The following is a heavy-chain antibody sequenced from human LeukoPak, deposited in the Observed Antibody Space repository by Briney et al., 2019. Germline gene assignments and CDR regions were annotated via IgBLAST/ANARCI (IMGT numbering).Heavy chain of an antibody. Sequence: GGSLRLSCAASGFTFSSYAMSWVRQAPGKGLEWVAFIRYDGSNKYYADSVKGRFTISRDNSKNTLYLQMNSLRAEDTAVYYCAKDTQPYCSSTSCFRGGYWGQGTLVTVSS. CDR3: AKDTQPYCSSTSCFRGGY. J-gene: IGHJ4*02. D-gene: IGHD2-2*01. V-gene: IGHV3-30*02. CDR2: IRYDGSNK. CDR1: GFTFSSYA.